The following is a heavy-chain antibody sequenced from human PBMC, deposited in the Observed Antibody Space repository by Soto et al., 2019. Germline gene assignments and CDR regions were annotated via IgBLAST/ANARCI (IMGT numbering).Heavy chain of an antibody. CDR3: ARSRGSTRSFDY. Sequence: SETLSLTCTVSGAALSSGGYFCTWVRQPPRKGLEWIGYIYYSGSTNYNPSLKSRVTISVDTSKNQFSLKLTSVTAADTAVYYCARSRGSTRSFDYWGQGTLVTV. J-gene: IGHJ4*02. D-gene: IGHD2-15*01. CDR1: GAALSSGGYF. CDR2: IYYSGST. V-gene: IGHV4-61*08.